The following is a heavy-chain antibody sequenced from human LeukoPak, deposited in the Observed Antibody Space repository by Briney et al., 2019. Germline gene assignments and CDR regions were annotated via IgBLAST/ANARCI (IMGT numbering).Heavy chain of an antibody. CDR2: IYYSGST. J-gene: IGHJ6*03. Sequence: SETLSLTCTVSGGSISSYYWSWIRQPPGKGLEWIGYIYYSGSTNYNPSLKSRVTISVDTSKNQFSLKLSSVTAADTAVYYCARDARRFGELLGYYYYYMDVWGKGTTVTISS. CDR3: ARDARRFGELLGYYYYYMDV. D-gene: IGHD3-10*01. V-gene: IGHV4-59*01. CDR1: GGSISSYY.